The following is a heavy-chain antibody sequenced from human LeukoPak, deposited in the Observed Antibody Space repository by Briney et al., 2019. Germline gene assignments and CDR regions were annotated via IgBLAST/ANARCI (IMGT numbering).Heavy chain of an antibody. J-gene: IGHJ4*02. CDR3: ARYISDFWSGYYSDY. Sequence: GGSLRLSCAASGFTFSSYAMSWVRQAPGKGLEWVSAISGSGGSTYYADSVKGRFTISRDNAKNSLYLQMNSLRAEDTAVYYCARYISDFWSGYYSDYWGQGTLVTVSS. D-gene: IGHD3-3*01. V-gene: IGHV3-23*01. CDR1: GFTFSSYA. CDR2: ISGSGGST.